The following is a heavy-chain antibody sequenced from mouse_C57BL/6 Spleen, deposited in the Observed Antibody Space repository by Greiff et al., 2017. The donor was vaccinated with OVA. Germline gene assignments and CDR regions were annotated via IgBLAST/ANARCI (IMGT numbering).Heavy chain of an antibody. Sequence: QVQLKESGAELARPGASVKMSCKASGYTFTSYTMHWVKQRPGQGLEWIGYINPSSGYTKYNQKFKDKATLTADKSSSTAYMQLSSLTSEDSAVYYCARDYYGAMDYWGQGTSVTVSS. V-gene: IGHV1-4*01. CDR2: INPSSGYT. J-gene: IGHJ4*01. D-gene: IGHD1-1*01. CDR1: GYTFTSYT. CDR3: ARDYYGAMDY.